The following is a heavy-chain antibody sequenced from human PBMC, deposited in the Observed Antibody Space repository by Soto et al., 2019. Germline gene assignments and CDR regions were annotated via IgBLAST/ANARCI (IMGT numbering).Heavy chain of an antibody. J-gene: IGHJ4*02. V-gene: IGHV1-18*01. CDR3: ARGGAVASAIDS. CDR1: DNSFSTFD. D-gene: IGHD6-19*01. Sequence: QVQLVQSGDEVKKPGDSVKVSCKASDNSFSTFDLSWVRQAPGQGLEWMGSVSPYNGYTDYAQNLQGRVTMTTDRDTSTAYLELGSLRSDDTAVYYCARGGAVASAIDSWGQGTLVTVSS. CDR2: VSPYNGYT.